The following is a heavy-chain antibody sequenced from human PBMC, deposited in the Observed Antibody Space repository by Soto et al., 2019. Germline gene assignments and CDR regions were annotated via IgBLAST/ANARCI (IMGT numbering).Heavy chain of an antibody. V-gene: IGHV3-30-3*01. Sequence: QVLLVESGEGLVQPGRSLRLSCAASGVTFSNYAMHWVRQAPGKGLDWVAAISFDGNDQYYADSVKGRFTVSRDNSRNTLFLQMNSLRGDDTAVYYCARVLLPGAAPWQEYFQFRGQGTLVTVSS. CDR3: ARVLLPGAAPWQEYFQF. D-gene: IGHD6-13*01. CDR1: GVTFSNYA. J-gene: IGHJ1*01. CDR2: ISFDGNDQ.